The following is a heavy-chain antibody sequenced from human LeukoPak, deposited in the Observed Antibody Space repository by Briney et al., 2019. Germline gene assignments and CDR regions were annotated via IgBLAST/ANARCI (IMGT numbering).Heavy chain of an antibody. J-gene: IGHJ5*02. Sequence: SETLSLTCTVSGGSISSSSYYWGWIRQPPGKGLEWIGSFYYRGSTYYNPSLKSRVTISVDTSKNQFSLKLSSVTAADTAIYYCARDGGIVAAGIRFFDPWGQGTLVTVSS. CDR2: FYYRGST. V-gene: IGHV4-39*07. CDR3: ARDGGIVAAGIRFFDP. CDR1: GGSISSSSYY. D-gene: IGHD6-13*01.